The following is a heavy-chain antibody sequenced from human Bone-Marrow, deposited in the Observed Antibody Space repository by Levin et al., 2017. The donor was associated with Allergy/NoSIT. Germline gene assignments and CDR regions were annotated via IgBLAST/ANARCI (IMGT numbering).Heavy chain of an antibody. V-gene: IGHV3-7*01. CDR2: INPDGSLR. Sequence: GGSLRLSCAGSGFTFSSHWMTWVRQAPGKGLEWVANINPDGSLRLCLGSVKGRFTISRDNTENSMYLQMNSLTAEDTAVYRCARVIATDEAFDPLGQGTLVTVSS. CDR1: GFTFSSHW. D-gene: IGHD6-13*01. CDR3: ARVIATDEAFDP. J-gene: IGHJ5*02.